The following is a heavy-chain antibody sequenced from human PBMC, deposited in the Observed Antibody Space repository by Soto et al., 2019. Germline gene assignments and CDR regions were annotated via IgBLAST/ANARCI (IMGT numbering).Heavy chain of an antibody. Sequence: QVTLKESGPVLVKPTETLTLTCTVSAFSLSNARMGVSCIRQPPGKALGWLAHIFSNDEKSYSTSLNSRLTISKDTTKSQVVLTMPNMYPVDTATYYCARMNTQLSARGWFDPWGQGPLGTVSS. V-gene: IGHV2-26*01. CDR1: AFSLSNARMG. CDR3: ARMNTQLSARGWFDP. CDR2: IFSNDEK. J-gene: IGHJ5*02. D-gene: IGHD5-18*01.